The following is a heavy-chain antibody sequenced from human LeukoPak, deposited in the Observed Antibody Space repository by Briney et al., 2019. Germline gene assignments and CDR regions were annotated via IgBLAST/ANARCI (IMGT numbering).Heavy chain of an antibody. V-gene: IGHV1-18*01. CDR1: GYTFTTYG. CDR2: ISGYNGNT. Sequence: ASVKVSCKASGYTFTTYGIGWVRQAPGQGLEWMGWISGYNGNTNYAQKFQGRVTMTTDTSTSTAYMKLRSLRSDDTAVYYCARTSHESVLYWSDPWGQGTLVNVSS. J-gene: IGHJ5*02. CDR3: ARTSHESVLYWSDP. D-gene: IGHD3-16*01.